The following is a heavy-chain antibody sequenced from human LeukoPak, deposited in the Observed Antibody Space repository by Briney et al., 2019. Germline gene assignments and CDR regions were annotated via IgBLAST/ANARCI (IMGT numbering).Heavy chain of an antibody. V-gene: IGHV4-59*01. J-gene: IGHJ4*02. Sequence: SETLSLTCAVSGGHISTYYWSWIRQAPGKGLEWIGYIYYSGSTKYNPSLKSRVTISVDTSKNQFSLKLSSVTAADTAVYFCARGITDSIWYLDYWGQGTLVTVSS. CDR1: GGHISTYY. CDR2: IYYSGST. CDR3: ARGITDSIWYLDY. D-gene: IGHD3-22*01.